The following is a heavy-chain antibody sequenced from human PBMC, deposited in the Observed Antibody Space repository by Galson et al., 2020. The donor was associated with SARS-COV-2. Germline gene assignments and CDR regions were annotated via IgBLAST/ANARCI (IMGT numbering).Heavy chain of an antibody. CDR1: GFRVSSNY. J-gene: IGHJ4*02. D-gene: IGHD6-13*01. CDR3: ASGYSSSWYTIDQ. CDR2: IYTGCQT. V-gene: IGHV3-66*01. Sequence: GGSLRLSCAASGFRVSSNYMSWVRQAPGKGLEWVSIIYTGCQTYYGDSVKGRFTISRDNSKNTLYLQMNNLRDEDTAVYHCASGYSSSWYTIDQWGKGTKVTVSS.